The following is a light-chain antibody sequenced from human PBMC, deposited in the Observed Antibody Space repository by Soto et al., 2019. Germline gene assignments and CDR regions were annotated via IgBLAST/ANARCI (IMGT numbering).Light chain of an antibody. CDR3: QQSYSTPRT. Sequence: DIQLTQSPPSLSASVGDRVTITCRASRNITTYLNWYQQRPGRAPNLLIYAASSLQSGVPSRFSASGSGTDFTLTMSTLQPEDLATYYCQQSYSTPRTFSQGTKEDIK. CDR1: RNITTY. CDR2: AAS. V-gene: IGKV1-39*01. J-gene: IGKJ1*01.